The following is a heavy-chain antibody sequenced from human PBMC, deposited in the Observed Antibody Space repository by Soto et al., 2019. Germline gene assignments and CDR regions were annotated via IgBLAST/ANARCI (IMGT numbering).Heavy chain of an antibody. CDR1: GDSLSGYY. D-gene: IGHD2-15*01. J-gene: IGHJ4*02. V-gene: IGHV4-34*01. CDR2: VNHSGST. CDR3: ARQLGYCSGINCEDRPR. Sequence: QVQLQQWGAGLLKPSETLSLTCAVYGDSLSGYYWSWIRQPPGKGLEWIGEVNHSGSTNYNPSHQSRVTISVDTSKNQFSLKLRSVTAADTAVYYCARQLGYCSGINCEDRPRWGQGILVTVSS.